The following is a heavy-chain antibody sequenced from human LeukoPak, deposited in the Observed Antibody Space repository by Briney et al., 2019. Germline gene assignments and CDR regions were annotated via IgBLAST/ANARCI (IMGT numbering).Heavy chain of an antibody. J-gene: IGHJ4*02. CDR1: GFAFGSYI. D-gene: IGHD6-13*01. CDR3: ARGIAAAGWYYFDY. V-gene: IGHV3-21*01. Sequence: GGSLRLVCAVSGFAFGSYILNWDRQAPGKGMEWVSSTSSSGSSIFYADSVKGRFTISRGNAQNSLYLQMNSLRVEDTAVYYCARGIAAAGWYYFDYWGQGALVTVSS. CDR2: TSSSGSSI.